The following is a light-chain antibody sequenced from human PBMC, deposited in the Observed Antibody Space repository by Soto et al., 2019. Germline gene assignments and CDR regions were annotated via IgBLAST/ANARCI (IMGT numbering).Light chain of an antibody. V-gene: IGKV1-39*01. CDR3: QQSYTTASIT. CDR2: AAS. J-gene: IGKJ5*01. CDR1: QSISRN. Sequence: DIQMTQSPSSLSASVGDRVTITCRASQSISRNLNWYQHKPGKAPKLLIYAASSLQNGVSSRFSGGGSVTEFPLSIASLQPEDFGTYYCQQSYTTASITFGQGTRLEIK.